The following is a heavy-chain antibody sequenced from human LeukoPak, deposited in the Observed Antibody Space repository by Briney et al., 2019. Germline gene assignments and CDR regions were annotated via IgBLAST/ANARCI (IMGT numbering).Heavy chain of an antibody. V-gene: IGHV3-30*05. Sequence: GGSLRLSCAAFGFTFSSYSMNWVRQAPGKGLEWVAVISYDGSNKYYADSVKGRFTISRDNSKNTLYLQMNSLRAEDTAVYYCARDCYGGNQDYWGQGTLVTVSS. CDR1: GFTFSSYS. D-gene: IGHD4-23*01. J-gene: IGHJ4*02. CDR2: ISYDGSNK. CDR3: ARDCYGGNQDY.